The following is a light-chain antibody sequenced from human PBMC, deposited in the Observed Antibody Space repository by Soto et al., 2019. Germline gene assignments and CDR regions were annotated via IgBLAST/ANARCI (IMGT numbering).Light chain of an antibody. CDR3: QQYGISPYT. V-gene: IGKV3-20*01. CDR1: QTVTSNY. J-gene: IGKJ2*01. CDR2: GAS. Sequence: EIVLTQSPGTLSLSPGERATLSCRAGQTVTSNYLAWYQQKPGQAPRLLIYGASFRATGIPDRFGGSGSGTDFTLTINRLEPEDFAVYYCQQYGISPYTFGQGTKLEIK.